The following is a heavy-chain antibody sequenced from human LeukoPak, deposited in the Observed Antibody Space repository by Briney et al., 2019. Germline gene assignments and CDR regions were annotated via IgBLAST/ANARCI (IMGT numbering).Heavy chain of an antibody. CDR1: GGSVSSYY. D-gene: IGHD1-26*01. CDR2: IYYSGST. Sequence: SETLSLTCSVAGGSVSSYYWSWIRQPPGKGLEWIGYIYYSGSTNYNPSLKSRVTISVDTSKNQFSLKLSSVTAADTAVYYCASRDTSVGATDYYGMDVWGQGTTVTVSS. CDR3: ASRDTSVGATDYYGMDV. J-gene: IGHJ6*02. V-gene: IGHV4-59*08.